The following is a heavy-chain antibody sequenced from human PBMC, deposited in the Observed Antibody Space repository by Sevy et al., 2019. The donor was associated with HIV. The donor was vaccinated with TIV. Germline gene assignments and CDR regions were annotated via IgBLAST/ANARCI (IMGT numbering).Heavy chain of an antibody. D-gene: IGHD3-22*01. Sequence: ASVKVSCKVFGYTFTSHGIIWVRQAPGQGLEWMGWISAYSGDTKYAQNLQGRVTMTTDTSTSTAYIELRSLRSDDTAVYFCARAGAFYYDTSGFSNYWGQGTLVTVSS. J-gene: IGHJ4*02. CDR3: ARAGAFYYDTSGFSNY. V-gene: IGHV1-18*04. CDR2: ISAYSGDT. CDR1: GYTFTSHG.